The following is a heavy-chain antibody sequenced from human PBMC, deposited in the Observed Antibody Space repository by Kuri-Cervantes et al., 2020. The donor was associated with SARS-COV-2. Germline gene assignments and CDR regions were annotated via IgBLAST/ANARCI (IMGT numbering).Heavy chain of an antibody. CDR3: ARPKIAAAGTVWFDP. D-gene: IGHD6-13*01. V-gene: IGHV3-7*01. Sequence: GESLKISCAASGFTFSSYWMSWVRQAPGKGLEWVANIKQDGSEKYYVDSVKGRFTISRDNAKNSLYLQMNSLRGEDTAVYYCARPKIAAAGTVWFDPWGQGTLVTVSS. J-gene: IGHJ5*02. CDR2: IKQDGSEK. CDR1: GFTFSSYW.